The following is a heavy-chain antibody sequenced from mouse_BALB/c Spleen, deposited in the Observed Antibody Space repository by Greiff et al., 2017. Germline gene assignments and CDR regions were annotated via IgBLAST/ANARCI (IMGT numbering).Heavy chain of an antibody. CDR2: INSNGGST. CDR1: GFTFSSYG. D-gene: IGHD2-3*01. J-gene: IGHJ4*01. Sequence: EVMLVESGGGLVQPGGSLKLSCAASGFTFSSYGMSWVRQTPDKRLELVATINSNGGSTYYPDSVKGRFTISRDNAKNTLYLQMSSLKSEDTAMYYCARDWGGYYVAMDDWGQGTSVTVSS. V-gene: IGHV5-6-3*01. CDR3: ARDWGGYYVAMDD.